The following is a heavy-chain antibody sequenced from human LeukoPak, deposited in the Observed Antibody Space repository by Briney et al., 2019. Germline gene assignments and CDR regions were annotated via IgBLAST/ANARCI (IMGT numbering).Heavy chain of an antibody. Sequence: ASVKVPCKVSGYTFTGYYMHWVRQAPGQGLEWMGWINPNSGGTNYAQKFQGRVTMTRDTSISTAYMELSRLRSDDTAVYYCARDSSIVGATTTDYWGQGTLVTVSS. CDR1: GYTFTGYY. CDR2: INPNSGGT. CDR3: ARDSSIVGATTTDY. D-gene: IGHD1-26*01. J-gene: IGHJ4*02. V-gene: IGHV1-2*02.